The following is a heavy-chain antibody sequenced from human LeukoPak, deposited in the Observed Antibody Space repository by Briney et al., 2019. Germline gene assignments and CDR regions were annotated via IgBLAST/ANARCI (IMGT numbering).Heavy chain of an antibody. D-gene: IGHD2/OR15-2a*01. J-gene: IGHJ4*02. CDR2: ISGTGDHT. V-gene: IGHV3-23*01. Sequence: GGSLRLSCAASGFTFSSYAMSWVRQAPGKGLEWVSGISGTGDHTYYADSVKGRFTISRDNSQNTLYLQMNSLRVEDTALYFCAKGIAIGVYYYGYWGRGTLVTASS. CDR1: GFTFSSYA. CDR3: AKGIAIGVYYYGY.